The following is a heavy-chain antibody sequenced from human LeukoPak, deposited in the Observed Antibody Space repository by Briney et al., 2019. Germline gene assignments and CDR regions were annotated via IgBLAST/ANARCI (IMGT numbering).Heavy chain of an antibody. D-gene: IGHD1-14*01. J-gene: IGHJ4*02. CDR3: ARNQRRLDY. CDR2: IKQDGSEK. CDR1: GFTFSTYW. V-gene: IGHV3-7*01. Sequence: GGSLRLSCAASGFTFSTYWMSWVRQAPGKGLELVANIKQDGSEKYYVDSMKGRFTISRDNAKNSLYLQVNSLRAEDTAVYYCARNQRRLDYWGQGTLVTVSS.